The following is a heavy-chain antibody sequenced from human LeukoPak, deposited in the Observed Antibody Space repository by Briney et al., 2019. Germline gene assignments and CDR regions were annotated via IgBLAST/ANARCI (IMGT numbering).Heavy chain of an antibody. CDR3: AKTRPLDSSSWSHGDY. J-gene: IGHJ4*02. D-gene: IGHD6-13*01. Sequence: HPGGSLRLSSAASGFTFSSYAMSWVRQAPGKGLEWVSAISGSGDSTYYGDSVKGRFTISRDNSKNTLYLQMNSLRAEDTAVYYCAKTRPLDSSSWSHGDYWGQGTLVTVSS. CDR1: GFTFSSYA. V-gene: IGHV3-23*01. CDR2: ISGSGDST.